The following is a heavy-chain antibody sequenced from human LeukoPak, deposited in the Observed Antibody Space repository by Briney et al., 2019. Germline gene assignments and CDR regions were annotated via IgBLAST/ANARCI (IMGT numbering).Heavy chain of an antibody. CDR1: GFTFSSYA. Sequence: PGGSLRLSCAASGFTFSSYAMSWVRQAPGKGLEWVSAISGSGGSTYYADSVKGRFTISRDNAKNTLYLQMNSLRAEDTAVYYCARGTILGIGLSDWGQGTLATVSS. D-gene: IGHD3-3*01. CDR2: ISGSGGST. V-gene: IGHV3-23*01. J-gene: IGHJ4*02. CDR3: ARGTILGIGLSD.